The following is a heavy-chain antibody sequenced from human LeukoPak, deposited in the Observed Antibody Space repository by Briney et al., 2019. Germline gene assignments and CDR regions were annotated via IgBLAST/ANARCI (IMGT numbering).Heavy chain of an antibody. V-gene: IGHV3-53*04. Sequence: PGGSLRLSCEASGFNVSSNYMTWVRQAPGKGLEWVSLIYGDGTTDYADSVKGRFHISRHNSKNTLYLQMNSLRVEDTAVYYCARGIIYLDYWGQGTLVTVSS. CDR3: ARGIIYLDY. D-gene: IGHD3-10*01. CDR1: GFNVSSNY. CDR2: IYGDGTT. J-gene: IGHJ4*02.